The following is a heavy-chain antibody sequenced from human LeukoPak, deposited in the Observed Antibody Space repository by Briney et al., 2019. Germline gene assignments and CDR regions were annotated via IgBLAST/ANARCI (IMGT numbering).Heavy chain of an antibody. CDR1: GGSIRTSGYY. D-gene: IGHD6-13*01. J-gene: IGHJ4*02. CDR3: ARRSAGTGFDY. Sequence: SETLSLTCTASGGSIRTSGYYWGWIRQPPGKGLDWIGIIHYSGSTYYNPSLKSRVTMSVHTSMTQFSLKLNSVTAADTAVYYCARRSAGTGFDYWGQGSLVTVSS. V-gene: IGHV4-39*01. CDR2: IHYSGST.